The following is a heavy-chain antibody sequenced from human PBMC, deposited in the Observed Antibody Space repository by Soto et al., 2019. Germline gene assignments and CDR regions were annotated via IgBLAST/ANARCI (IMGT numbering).Heavy chain of an antibody. V-gene: IGHV3-74*01. J-gene: IGHJ3*01. D-gene: IGHD2-15*01. CDR2: IHSDGSST. CDR3: ARGGRGAFDL. Sequence: SLRLSCAASGFTFSYYWMHWVRQAPGQGLVWVSRIHSDGSSTTYADSVKGRFTISRDNAKNTLYLQMNSLRAEDTAVYYCARGGRGAFDLWGQGTMVTVSS. CDR1: GFTFSYYW.